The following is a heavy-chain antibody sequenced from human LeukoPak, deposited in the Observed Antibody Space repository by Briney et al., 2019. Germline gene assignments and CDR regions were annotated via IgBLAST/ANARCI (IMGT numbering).Heavy chain of an antibody. CDR1: GFTFSSYW. CDR2: IKRDGSET. V-gene: IGHV3-7*01. CDR3: ARYSGSFLFDY. J-gene: IGHJ4*02. D-gene: IGHD1-26*01. Sequence: GGSLRLSCAASGFTFSSYWMSWVRQAPGKGLEWVANIKRDGSETYYVDSLKGRFTVSRDNAKNSLYLQTNSLRAEDTAVYYCARYSGSFLFDYWGQGALVTVSS.